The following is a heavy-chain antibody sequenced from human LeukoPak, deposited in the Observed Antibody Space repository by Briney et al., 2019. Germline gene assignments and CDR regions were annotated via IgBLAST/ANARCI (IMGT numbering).Heavy chain of an antibody. CDR1: GGSISSSNW. V-gene: IGHV4-4*02. J-gene: IGHJ1*01. CDR2: IYTSGST. D-gene: IGHD3-22*01. CDR3: ARETKTNYYDSSGYYLTYFQH. Sequence: SETLSLTCAVSGGSISSSNWWSWVRQPPGKGLEWIGRIYTSGSTNYNPSLKSRVTMSVDTSKNQFSLKLSSVTAADTAVYYCARETKTNYYDSSGYYLTYFQHWGQGTLVTVSS.